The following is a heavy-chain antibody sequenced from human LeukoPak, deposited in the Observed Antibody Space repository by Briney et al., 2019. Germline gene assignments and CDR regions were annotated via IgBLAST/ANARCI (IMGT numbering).Heavy chain of an antibody. D-gene: IGHD3-22*01. CDR1: GFTSSSYW. J-gene: IGHJ1*01. CDR3: ARAPSEIGGYYPEYFRH. V-gene: IGHV3-74*01. Sequence: GSLRLSCAASGFTSSSYWIHWVRHAPGKGLVWVSRIKSDGSTRYADSVKGRFTISRDNAKNTVSLQMNSLRAEDTGVYYCARAPSEIGGYYPEYFRHWGQGTLVTVSP. CDR2: IKSDGST.